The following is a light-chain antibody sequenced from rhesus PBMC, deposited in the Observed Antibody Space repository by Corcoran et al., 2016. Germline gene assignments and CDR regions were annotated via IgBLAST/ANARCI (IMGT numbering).Light chain of an antibody. V-gene: IGKV1S12*01. Sequence: DIQMTQSPSALSASVGDRVTISCRASQNIYSNLAWYQQKPGKAPKLLIYAASSFQTGLPSRFSGSGSGTDFTLTISRLQPEDSAAYYCQHYYDNPLTSGGGTKVELK. CDR1: QNIYSN. CDR3: QHYYDNPLT. J-gene: IGKJ4*01. CDR2: AAS.